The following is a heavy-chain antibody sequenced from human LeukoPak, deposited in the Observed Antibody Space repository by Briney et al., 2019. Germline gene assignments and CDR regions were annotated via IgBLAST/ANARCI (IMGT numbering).Heavy chain of an antibody. D-gene: IGHD3-22*01. J-gene: IGHJ4*02. V-gene: IGHV4-39*01. Sequence: PSETLSLTCTVSGGSISRSNYYWVWLRQPPGKGLEWIATINYSGNTYYNPPLKSRVTISVDTSKNQFSLKLSSMTAADTAVYYCARYWGPYDNSGSYFDYWGQGTLVTVSS. CDR3: ARYWGPYDNSGSYFDY. CDR2: INYSGNT. CDR1: GGSISRSNYY.